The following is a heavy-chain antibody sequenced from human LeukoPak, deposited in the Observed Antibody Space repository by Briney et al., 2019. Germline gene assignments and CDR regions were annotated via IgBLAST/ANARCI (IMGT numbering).Heavy chain of an antibody. CDR1: GFTFSRYA. CDR3: ARDVRSSGYSN. CDR2: ISGSGGST. J-gene: IGHJ4*02. D-gene: IGHD3-22*01. V-gene: IGHV3-23*01. Sequence: GGSLRLSCAASGFTFSRYAMSWVRQAPGKGLEWVSSISGSGGSTYYADSVKGRFTISRDNAKNSLYLQMNSLRAEDTAVYYCARDVRSSGYSNWGQGTLVTVSS.